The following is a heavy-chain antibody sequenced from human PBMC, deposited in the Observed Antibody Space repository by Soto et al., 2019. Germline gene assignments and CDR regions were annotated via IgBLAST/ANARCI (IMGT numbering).Heavy chain of an antibody. CDR1: RFSFSNYA. CDR3: VREASGWYSRGSFDF. CDR2: ISGSGGSA. V-gene: IGHV3-23*01. Sequence: SLRLSCAASRFSFSNYAMNWVRQAPGKGLEWVSVISGSGGSASYADSVQGRFTISRDNSNNTLYLQMNSLRAEDTAIYSCVREASGWYSRGSFDFWGRGTMVTVSS. J-gene: IGHJ3*01. D-gene: IGHD6-19*01.